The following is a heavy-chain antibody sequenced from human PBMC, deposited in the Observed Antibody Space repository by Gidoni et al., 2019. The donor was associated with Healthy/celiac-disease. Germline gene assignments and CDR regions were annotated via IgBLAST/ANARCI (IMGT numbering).Heavy chain of an antibody. D-gene: IGHD2-2*01. CDR1: GFTFSSYS. Sequence: EVQLVESGGGLVQPGGSLRLSCAASGFTFSSYSMNWVRQAPGKGLEWVSYISSSSSTIYYADSVKGRFTISRDNAKNSLYLQMNSLRDEDTAVYYCARDFGVPGYCSSTSCYTKGWYFDYWGQGTLVTVSS. V-gene: IGHV3-48*02. CDR2: ISSSSSTI. CDR3: ARDFGVPGYCSSTSCYTKGWYFDY. J-gene: IGHJ4*02.